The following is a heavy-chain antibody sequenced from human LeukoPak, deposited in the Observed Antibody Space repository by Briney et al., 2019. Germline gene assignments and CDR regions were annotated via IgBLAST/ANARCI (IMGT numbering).Heavy chain of an antibody. CDR3: ARDRGGGYFDY. CDR2: IKSDGSAK. J-gene: IGHJ4*02. CDR1: GFTFRNYW. V-gene: IGHV3-7*01. Sequence: GGSLRLSCAASGFTFRNYWTSRVRQAPGKGLEWAAIIKSDGSAKYYVDSVKGRFDISRDNDKNSLYLQMSNLRAEDTAVYYCARDRGGGYFDYWGQGNLVTVSS.